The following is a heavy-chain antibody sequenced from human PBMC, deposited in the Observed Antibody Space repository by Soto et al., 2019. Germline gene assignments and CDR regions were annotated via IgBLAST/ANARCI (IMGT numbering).Heavy chain of an antibody. D-gene: IGHD3-3*01. Sequence: ASVKVSCKASGHTFTSYDINWVRQATGQGFEWMGWMNPNSGNTGYAQKFQGRVTITRDTSMSTAYMELSSLRSEDTAVYYCASRITIFGVVHPDPMDVWGKGTTVTVSS. CDR2: MNPNSGNT. CDR3: ASRITIFGVVHPDPMDV. J-gene: IGHJ6*04. CDR1: GHTFTSYD. V-gene: IGHV1-8*01.